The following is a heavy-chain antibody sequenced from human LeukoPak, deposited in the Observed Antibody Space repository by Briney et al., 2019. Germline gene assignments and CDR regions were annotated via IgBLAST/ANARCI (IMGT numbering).Heavy chain of an antibody. CDR1: GFPLSSYD. Sequence: GGSLRLSCAASGFPLSSYDMHWVRRAPGKGLVWVAVISYDGSNLYYADSVKGRFTISRDNSKNTLYLQMNSLRAEDTAVYYCARESYGEIYFDFWGQGTLVTVSS. CDR3: ARESYGEIYFDF. D-gene: IGHD4-17*01. J-gene: IGHJ4*02. V-gene: IGHV3-30*04. CDR2: ISYDGSNL.